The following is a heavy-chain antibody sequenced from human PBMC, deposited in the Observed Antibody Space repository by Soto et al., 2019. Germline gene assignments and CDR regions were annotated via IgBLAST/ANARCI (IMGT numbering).Heavy chain of an antibody. Sequence: EVQLVESGGGLVKPGGSLRLSCEASGFTLTTYTMNWVRQALGKGLEWVSSITSSSGDIYYAESVKGRITISRDNARNSLYLQMNSLRAEDTAVYYCVRERGLSSFYGMDVWGQGTTVTVSS. CDR2: ITSSSGDI. CDR3: VRERGLSSFYGMDV. V-gene: IGHV3-21*02. D-gene: IGHD3-10*01. CDR1: GFTLTTYT. J-gene: IGHJ6*02.